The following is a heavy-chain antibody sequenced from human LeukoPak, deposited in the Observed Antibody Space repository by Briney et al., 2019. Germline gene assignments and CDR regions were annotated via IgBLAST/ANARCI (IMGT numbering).Heavy chain of an antibody. CDR2: ISSSGSTI. V-gene: IGHV3-48*03. D-gene: IGHD1-1*01. CDR1: GFTFSSYE. J-gene: IGHJ6*02. CDR3: ARDKFQRWNGPSFGMDV. Sequence: GGSLRLSCAASGFTFSSYEMNWVRQAPGKGLEWVSYISSSGSTIYYADSVKGRFTISRDNAKNSLYLQMNSLRAEDTAVYYSARDKFQRWNGPSFGMDVWGQGTTVTVSS.